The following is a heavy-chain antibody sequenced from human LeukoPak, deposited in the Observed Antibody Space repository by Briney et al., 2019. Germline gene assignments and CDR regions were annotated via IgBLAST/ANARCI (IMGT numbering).Heavy chain of an antibody. Sequence: QPGGSLRLSCAASGFTFSSYAMSWVRRAPGKGLEWVSAISGSGGSTYYADSAKGRFTISRDNSKNTLYLQMNSLRAVDTAVDYWAKPALVPANWGQGPLVTVSS. V-gene: IGHV3-23*01. J-gene: IGHJ4*02. CDR3: AKPALVPAN. CDR1: GFTFSSYA. CDR2: ISGSGGST. D-gene: IGHD2-2*01.